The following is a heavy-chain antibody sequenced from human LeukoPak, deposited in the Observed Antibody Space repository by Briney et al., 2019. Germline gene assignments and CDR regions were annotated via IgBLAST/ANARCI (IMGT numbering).Heavy chain of an antibody. V-gene: IGHV4-59*01. CDR2: IYYSGST. CDR3: ARFQIAVAGNWFDP. Sequence: PSETLSLTCTVSGGSISSYYWSWIRQPPGKGLEWIGYIYYSGSTNYNPSLKSRVTISVDTSKNQFSLKLSSVTAADTAVYYCARFQIAVAGNWFDPWGQGTLVTVSS. D-gene: IGHD6-19*01. J-gene: IGHJ5*02. CDR1: GGSISSYY.